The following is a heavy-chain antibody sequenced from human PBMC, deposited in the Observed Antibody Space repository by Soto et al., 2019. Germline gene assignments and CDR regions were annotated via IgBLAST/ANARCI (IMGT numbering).Heavy chain of an antibody. CDR1: GGSISGYSYY. D-gene: IGHD3-16*01. J-gene: IGHJ5*02. Sequence: SETLSLTCTVSGGSISGYSYYWGWIRQPPGKSLQWIGSMYSSGTTYYNPSLKSRVTISVDTSKNQFSLKLSSVAAADTAIYYCARHQEMGGSANGFAPWGQGPQVTASP. CDR3: ARHQEMGGSANGFAP. V-gene: IGHV4-39*01. CDR2: MYSSGTT.